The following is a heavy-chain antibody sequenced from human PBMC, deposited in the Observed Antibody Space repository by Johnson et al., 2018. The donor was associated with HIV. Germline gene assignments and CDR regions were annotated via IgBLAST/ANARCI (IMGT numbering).Heavy chain of an antibody. CDR1: GFTFSSYW. CDR2: INSDGSST. D-gene: IGHD6-13*01. V-gene: IGHV3-74*02. CDR3: ARVEGGSSSNAFDI. J-gene: IGHJ3*02. Sequence: MQLVESGGGLVQPGGSLRLSCAASGFTFSSYWMSWVRQAPGKGLVWVSRINSDGSSTSYADSVKGRFTISRDNSKNTLYLQMNSLRAEDTAVYYCARVEGGSSSNAFDIWGQGTMVTVSS.